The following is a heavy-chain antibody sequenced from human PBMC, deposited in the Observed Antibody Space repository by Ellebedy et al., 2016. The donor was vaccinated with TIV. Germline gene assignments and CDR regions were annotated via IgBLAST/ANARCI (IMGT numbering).Heavy chain of an antibody. V-gene: IGHV4-59*04. Sequence: SETLSLXCTVSGGSISSYYWSWIRQPPGKGLEWIGYIYYSGSTYYNPSLKSRVTISVDTSKNQFSLKLSSVTAADTAVYYCARVYGGNSEAWYYFDYWGQGTLVTVSS. J-gene: IGHJ4*02. CDR2: IYYSGST. D-gene: IGHD4-23*01. CDR3: ARVYGGNSEAWYYFDY. CDR1: GGSISSYY.